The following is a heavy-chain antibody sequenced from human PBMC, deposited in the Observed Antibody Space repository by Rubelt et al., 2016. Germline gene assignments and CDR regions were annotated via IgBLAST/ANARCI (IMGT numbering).Heavy chain of an antibody. Sequence: VSSEGNNKYYADSVKGRFTISRDNSKNTLYLQMNSLRAEDTAVYYCARVYADYYFDHWGQGTLVTVSS. V-gene: IGHV3-30*03. CDR3: ARVYADYYFDH. J-gene: IGHJ4*02. D-gene: IGHD4-17*01. CDR2: VSSEGNNK.